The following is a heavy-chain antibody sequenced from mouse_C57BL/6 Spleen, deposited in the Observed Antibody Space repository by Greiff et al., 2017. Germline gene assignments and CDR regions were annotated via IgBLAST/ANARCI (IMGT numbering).Heavy chain of an antibody. CDR2: IDPSDSYT. Sequence: QVQLQQPGAELVKPGASVKLSCKASGYTFTSYWMQWVKQRPGQGLEWIGEIDPSDSYTNYNQKFKGKATLTVDTSSSTAYMQLSSLTSEVSAVYNCASRHFDYWGQGTTLTVSS. CDR3: ASRHFDY. V-gene: IGHV1-50*01. CDR1: GYTFTSYW. J-gene: IGHJ2*01.